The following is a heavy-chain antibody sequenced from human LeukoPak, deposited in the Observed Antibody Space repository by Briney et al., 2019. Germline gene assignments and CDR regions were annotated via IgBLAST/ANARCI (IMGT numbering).Heavy chain of an antibody. CDR2: ITDYNRNT. V-gene: IGHV1-18*01. D-gene: IGHD2-15*01. CDR3: RRHTRYSSAWYDN. CDR1: GYTFTSYG. Sequence: ASVKVSCKASGYTFTSYGISWVRQAPGQGLELMGWITDYNRNTYYAQKFQGRVTMTIDTSTSTAYMELRSLRSDDTFLSSRRRHTRYSSAWYDNWGQGTLVTVSS. J-gene: IGHJ5*02.